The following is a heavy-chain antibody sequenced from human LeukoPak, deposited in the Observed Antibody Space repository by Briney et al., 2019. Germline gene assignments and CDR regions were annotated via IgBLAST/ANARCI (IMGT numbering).Heavy chain of an antibody. D-gene: IGHD1-26*01. CDR3: ARASVGATIYWL. CDR1: GYTFTGYY. J-gene: IGHJ4*02. Sequence: ASLKVSCKASGYTFTGYYMHWVRQAPGQGLEWMGWINPNSGGTNYAQKFQGRVTMTRDTSISIAYMELSRLRSDDTAVYYCARASVGATIYWLWGQGTLVTVSS. V-gene: IGHV1-2*02. CDR2: INPNSGGT.